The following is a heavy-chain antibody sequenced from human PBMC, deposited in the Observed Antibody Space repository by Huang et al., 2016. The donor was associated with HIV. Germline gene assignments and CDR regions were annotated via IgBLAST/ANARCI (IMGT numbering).Heavy chain of an antibody. CDR1: GYTFISYG. Sequence: QVQLVQSGADVKKPGASVKVSCRVSGYTFISYGIPWVRHAPGQGLEWMGWISPSYGYTNYAQQFQGRVTMTTDTSTNTVYMEVRGLRSDDTAVYYCARDLGTTVVPDGMDVWGQGTTVTVSS. D-gene: IGHD4-17*01. CDR3: ARDLGTTVVPDGMDV. J-gene: IGHJ6*02. V-gene: IGHV1-18*04. CDR2: ISPSYGYT.